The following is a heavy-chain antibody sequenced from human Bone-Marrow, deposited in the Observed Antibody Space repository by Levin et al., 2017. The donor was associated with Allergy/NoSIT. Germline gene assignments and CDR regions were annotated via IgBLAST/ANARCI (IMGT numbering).Heavy chain of an antibody. D-gene: IGHD3-16*01. J-gene: IGHJ4*02. CDR1: GYSISSGYY. CDR2: TYHSGSP. Sequence: SQTLSLTCAVSGYSISSGYYWGWIRQPPGKGLEWIASTYHSGSPYYNPSLKSRATISVDTSKNQFSLKLNSVTAADTAVYYCARVCGGANPNYYFDYRGQGTLVIVSS. CDR3: ARVCGGANPNYYFDY. V-gene: IGHV4-38-2*01.